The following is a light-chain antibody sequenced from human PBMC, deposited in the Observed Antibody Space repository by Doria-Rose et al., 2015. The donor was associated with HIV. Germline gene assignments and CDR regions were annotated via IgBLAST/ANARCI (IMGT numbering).Light chain of an antibody. CDR3: QQYGTSRGT. Sequence: TQSPGTLSLSPGERATLSCRASQSFSSTYLAWYQQKPGQAPSLLIYDGSTSATGIPDRFSGSGSGTDFTLTISRLEPEDVAVYYCQQYGTSRGTFGQGTRLEIK. CDR1: QSFSSTY. V-gene: IGKV3-20*01. J-gene: IGKJ5*01. CDR2: DGS.